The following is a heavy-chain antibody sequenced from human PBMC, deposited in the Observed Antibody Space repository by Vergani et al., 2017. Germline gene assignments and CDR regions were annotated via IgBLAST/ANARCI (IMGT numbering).Heavy chain of an antibody. CDR1: GGSFSGYY. J-gene: IGHJ6*03. Sequence: VQLQQWGAGLLKPSETLSLTCAVYGGSFSGYYWSWIRQPPGKGLEWIGEINHSGSTNYNPSLKSRVTISVDTSKNQFSLKLSSVTAADTAVYYCARGGATVSGFGEPHYYYMDVWGKGTTVTVSS. CDR3: ARGGATVSGFGEPHYYYMDV. D-gene: IGHD3-10*01. CDR2: INHSGST. V-gene: IGHV4-34*01.